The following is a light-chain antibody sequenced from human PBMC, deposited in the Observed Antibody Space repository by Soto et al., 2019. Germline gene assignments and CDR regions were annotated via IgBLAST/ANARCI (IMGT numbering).Light chain of an antibody. V-gene: IGKV3-20*01. Sequence: EIVLTQSPGTLSLSPWERATLPCRASQSVSSYYLAWYQQKPGQAPRLLIYAASSRATGIPDRFSGGGSGTDFTLTISRLEPEDFAVYYCQQCGSSPWTFGQGTKVDIK. CDR1: QSVSSYY. J-gene: IGKJ1*01. CDR3: QQCGSSPWT. CDR2: AAS.